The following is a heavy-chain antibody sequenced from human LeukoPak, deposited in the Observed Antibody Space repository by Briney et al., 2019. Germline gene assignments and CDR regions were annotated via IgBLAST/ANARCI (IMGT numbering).Heavy chain of an antibody. CDR1: GFTFSSYE. Sequence: GGSLRLSCAASGFTFSSYEMNWVRQAPGKGLEWVSSISSSSSYIYYADSVKGRFTISRDNAKNSLYLQMNSLRAEDTAVYYCARGELGEQDFDYWGQGTLVTVSS. D-gene: IGHD3-10*01. J-gene: IGHJ4*02. CDR3: ARGELGEQDFDY. V-gene: IGHV3-21*01. CDR2: ISSSSSYI.